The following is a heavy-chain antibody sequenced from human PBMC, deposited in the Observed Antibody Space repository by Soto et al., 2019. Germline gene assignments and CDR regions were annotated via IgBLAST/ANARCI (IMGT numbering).Heavy chain of an antibody. D-gene: IGHD3-3*01. V-gene: IGHV4-39*01. CDR3: VERRWDYDFWSGYFDPRRTRGSNYYMDV. CDR1: AGSISSSSYY. Sequence: QLQLQESGPGLVKPSETLSLTCTVSAGSISSSSYYWGWIRQPPGKGLEWIGSIYYSGSTYYNPSLKSRVTISVDTSKNQFSLKLSSMTAADTAVYYCVERRWDYDFWSGYFDPRRTRGSNYYMDVRGKGTTVTVSS. J-gene: IGHJ6*03. CDR2: IYYSGST.